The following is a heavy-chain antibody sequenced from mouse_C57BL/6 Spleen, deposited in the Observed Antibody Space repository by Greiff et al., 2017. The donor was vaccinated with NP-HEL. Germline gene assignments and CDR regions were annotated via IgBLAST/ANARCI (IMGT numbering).Heavy chain of an antibody. V-gene: IGHV2-2*01. CDR1: GFSLTSYG. CDR3: ASPIYYRYAMDY. Sequence: VQLQESGPGLVQPSQSLSITCTVSGFSLTSYGVHWVRQSPGKGLAWLGVIWSGGSTDYNAAFISRLSISKDNSKSQVFFKMNSLQADDTAIYYCASPIYYRYAMDYWGQGTSVTVSS. D-gene: IGHD1-1*01. J-gene: IGHJ4*01. CDR2: IWSGGST.